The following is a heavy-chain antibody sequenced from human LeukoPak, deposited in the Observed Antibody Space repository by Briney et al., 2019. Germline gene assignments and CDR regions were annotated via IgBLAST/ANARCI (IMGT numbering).Heavy chain of an antibody. Sequence: PSETLSLTCTVSGGSVSSGGYYWSWIRQVTVKGLEWIGYIYYSGSTNYNPSLKSRVTISVDTSKNQFSLKLSSVTAADTAVYYCARSKWELLDYWGQGTLVTVSS. CDR2: IYYSGST. D-gene: IGHD1-26*01. V-gene: IGHV4-61*08. J-gene: IGHJ4*02. CDR1: GGSVSSGGYY. CDR3: ARSKWELLDY.